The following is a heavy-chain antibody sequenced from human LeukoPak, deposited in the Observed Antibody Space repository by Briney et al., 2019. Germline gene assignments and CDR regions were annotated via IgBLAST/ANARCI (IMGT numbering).Heavy chain of an antibody. J-gene: IGHJ2*01. CDR1: GGSISSSSYY. V-gene: IGHV4-39*01. CDR2: IYYSGST. D-gene: IGHD3-10*01. CDR3: ATTIKRITIRNWYFYL. Sequence: PSETLSLTCTVSGGSISSSSYYWGWIRQPPGKVPECIGSIYYSGSTYYNPSLKSRVTISVDTSKNQFSLKLSSVTAADTAVYYCATTIKRITIRNWYFYLWGRGTLVTVSS.